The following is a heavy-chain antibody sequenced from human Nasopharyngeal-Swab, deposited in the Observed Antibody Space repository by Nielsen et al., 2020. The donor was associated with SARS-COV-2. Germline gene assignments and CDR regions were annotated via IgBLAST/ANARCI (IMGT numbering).Heavy chain of an antibody. CDR3: ARDGLDYDFWSAYFMDV. Sequence: GSLQISCAASGFTFNNYNFNWVRQAPGKGLEWVSSISSSSSYIYYADSVKGRFTISRDNAKNSLYLQMNSLRAEDTAVYYCARDGLDYDFWSAYFMDVWGQGTTVTVSS. CDR2: ISSSSSYI. CDR1: GFTFNNYN. V-gene: IGHV3-21*01. J-gene: IGHJ6*02. D-gene: IGHD3-3*01.